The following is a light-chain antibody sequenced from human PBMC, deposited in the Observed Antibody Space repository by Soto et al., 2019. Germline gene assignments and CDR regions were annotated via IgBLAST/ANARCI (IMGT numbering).Light chain of an antibody. Sequence: EIVLTQSPGTLSLSPGERATLSCRASQSLSSSLLAWYQQKPGQAPRLLIHDASSRATGISDWFTGSGSETAFTLSIATLEPEDFAVYYCPRFGSSPRTFGLGTKVDI. CDR2: DAS. CDR3: PRFGSSPRT. CDR1: QSLSSSL. V-gene: IGKV3-20*01. J-gene: IGKJ1*01.